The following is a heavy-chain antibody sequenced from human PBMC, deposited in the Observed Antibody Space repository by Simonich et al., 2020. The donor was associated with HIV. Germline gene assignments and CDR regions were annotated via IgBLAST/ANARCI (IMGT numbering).Heavy chain of an antibody. V-gene: IGHV4-34*01. CDR3: ARREGFWFDP. Sequence: QVHLQQWGAGLLKPSETLSLTCAVYGESFSSYYWTWIRQPPGKGLEWMGEINHSGNPNNNPSLGSRVTISIDTSKNQFSLKLSFVTAADTDVYYCARREGFWFDPWGQGALVLVSS. CDR1: GESFSSYY. J-gene: IGHJ5*02. CDR2: INHSGNP.